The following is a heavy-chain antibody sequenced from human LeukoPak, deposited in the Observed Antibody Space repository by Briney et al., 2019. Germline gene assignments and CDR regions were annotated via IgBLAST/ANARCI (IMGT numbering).Heavy chain of an antibody. CDR1: GGSINSGEHY. CDR2: TSHTGST. V-gene: IGHV4-30-4*01. CDR3: AREGPLYGTSSFDY. J-gene: IGHJ4*01. Sequence: KSSETLSLTCSVSGGSINSGEHYWSWIRQPPGKGLEWLGYTSHTGSTFYNPSLKSRVTISVETSKNLFSLKLGSVTVADTAVYYCAREGPLYGTSSFDYWGQGALVTVSS. D-gene: IGHD2-8*01.